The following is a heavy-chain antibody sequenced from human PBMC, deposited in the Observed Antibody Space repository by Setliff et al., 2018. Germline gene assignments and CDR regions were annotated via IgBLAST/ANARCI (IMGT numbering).Heavy chain of an antibody. CDR1: GYTFTSYG. D-gene: IGHD3-22*01. CDR2: ISAYNGNT. J-gene: IGHJ4*02. CDR3: AYDSSGYYPGY. Sequence: ASVKVSCKASGYTFTSYGISWVRQAPGQGLEWMGWISAYNGNTNYAQKLQGRVTMTTDTSTGTAYMELRSLRSDDTAVYICAYDSSGYYPGYWGQGTLVTVSS. V-gene: IGHV1-18*01.